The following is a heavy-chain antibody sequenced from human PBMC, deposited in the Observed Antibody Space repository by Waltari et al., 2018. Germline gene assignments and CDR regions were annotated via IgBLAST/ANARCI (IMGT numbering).Heavy chain of an antibody. CDR3: ARALIYCSGGSCGYYYYGMDV. Sequence: QLQLVQSGDEVTKPGSSVKFSCKASGGTFSSYAISWVRPAPGPGLEWMGGIITIFCTANYAQKFQGRVTITADESTSTAYMELSSLRSEDTAVYYCARALIYCSGGSCGYYYYGMDVWGQGTTVTVSS. CDR2: IITIFCTA. CDR1: GGTFSSYA. J-gene: IGHJ6*02. V-gene: IGHV1-69*12. D-gene: IGHD2-15*01.